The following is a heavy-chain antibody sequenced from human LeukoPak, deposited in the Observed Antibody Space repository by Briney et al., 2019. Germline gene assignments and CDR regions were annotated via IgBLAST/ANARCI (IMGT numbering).Heavy chain of an antibody. Sequence: ASVKVPYKASGYTFSNYYVHWVRQAPGQGLEWMGIIKPSGGGTSYALKFQGRVTLSRDTSTSTAYMELSSLRSEDTAVYYCARDHFDSSGYHYLLGYFEHWGQGTLVTVSS. CDR2: IKPSGGGT. D-gene: IGHD3-22*01. CDR1: GYTFSNYY. CDR3: ARDHFDSSGYHYLLGYFEH. J-gene: IGHJ1*01. V-gene: IGHV1-46*01.